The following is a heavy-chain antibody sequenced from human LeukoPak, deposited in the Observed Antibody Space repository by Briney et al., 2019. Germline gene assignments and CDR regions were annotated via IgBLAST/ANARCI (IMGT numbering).Heavy chain of an antibody. CDR1: GFTFSSYA. Sequence: GGSLRLSCAASGFTFSSYAMIWVRQAPGKGLEWVSAISGSGGSTYYADSVKGRFTISRDNSKNTLYLQMNSLRAEDTAVYYRAKRGDFWSGFTRGFDYWGQGTLVTVSS. CDR2: ISGSGGST. V-gene: IGHV3-23*01. D-gene: IGHD3-3*01. CDR3: AKRGDFWSGFTRGFDY. J-gene: IGHJ4*02.